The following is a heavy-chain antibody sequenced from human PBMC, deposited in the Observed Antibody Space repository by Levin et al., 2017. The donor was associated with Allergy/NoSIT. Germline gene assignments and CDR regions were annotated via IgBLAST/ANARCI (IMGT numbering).Heavy chain of an antibody. D-gene: IGHD2-8*02. J-gene: IGHJ6*03. Sequence: PGGSLRLSCAASGFTFSSYGMHWVRQAPGKGLEWVAVIWYDGSNKYYADSVKGRFTISRDNSKNTLYLQMNSLRAEDTAVYYCARRYCTGGVCGPMDVWGKGTTVTVSS. V-gene: IGHV3-33*01. CDR3: ARRYCTGGVCGPMDV. CDR2: IWYDGSNK. CDR1: GFTFSSYG.